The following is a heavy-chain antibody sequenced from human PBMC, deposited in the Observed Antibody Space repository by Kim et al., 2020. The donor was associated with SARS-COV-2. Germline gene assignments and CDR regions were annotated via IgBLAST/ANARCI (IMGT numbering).Heavy chain of an antibody. D-gene: IGHD3-10*01. J-gene: IGHJ4*02. V-gene: IGHV3-23*01. CDR2: ISSSGNST. CDR3: AKDSGERRASYHRFDY. CDR1: GFTFSSYA. Sequence: GGSLRLSCAASGFTFSSYAMNWVRQAPGKGLEWVSGISSSGNSTYYADSVKGWFTISRDNSNNTLYLQMNSLRAEDTAVYYCAKDSGERRASYHRFDYWGQGTLVSVSS.